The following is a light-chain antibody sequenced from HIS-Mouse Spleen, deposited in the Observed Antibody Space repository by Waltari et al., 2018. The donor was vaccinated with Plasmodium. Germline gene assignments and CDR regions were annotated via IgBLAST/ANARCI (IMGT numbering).Light chain of an antibody. CDR3: YSTDSSGNHRV. V-gene: IGLV3-10*01. CDR1: ALPTKY. CDR2: EDS. J-gene: IGLJ3*02. Sequence: SYELTQPPSVSVSPGQTARITCSGDALPTKYAYWYQQNSCKAPVLVIYEDSKRPSGIPERFSGSSSGTMATLTISGAQVEDEADYYCYSTDSSGNHRVFGGGTKLTVL.